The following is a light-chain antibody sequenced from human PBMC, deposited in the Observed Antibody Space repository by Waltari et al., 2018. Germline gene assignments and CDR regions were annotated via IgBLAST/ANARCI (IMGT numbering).Light chain of an antibody. CDR2: SNT. CDR1: NSNIGANYD. J-gene: IGLJ3*02. V-gene: IGLV1-40*01. Sequence: QSVLTQPPSVSGAPGQRVTISCSGGNSNIGANYDVHWYQQIPGRAPKVIVYSNTNRPSGVPDRFSGSQSCTSASLAITALQSDDEGDYYCQSYDSVRSSVFGGGTKLTVL. CDR3: QSYDSVRSSV.